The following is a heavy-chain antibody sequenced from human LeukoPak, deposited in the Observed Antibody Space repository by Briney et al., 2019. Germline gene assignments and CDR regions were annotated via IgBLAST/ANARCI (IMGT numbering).Heavy chain of an antibody. D-gene: IGHD6-19*01. CDR1: GFTFSSYA. CDR3: AKDKVAGTPTHYYYGMDV. V-gene: IGHV3-23*01. CDR2: ISGSGGST. Sequence: GGSLRLSCAASGFTFSSYAMSWVRQAPGKGLEWVSAISGSGGSTYCADSVKGRFTISRDNSKNTLYLQMNSLRAEDTAVYYCAKDKVAGTPTHYYYGMDVWGQGTTVTVSS. J-gene: IGHJ6*02.